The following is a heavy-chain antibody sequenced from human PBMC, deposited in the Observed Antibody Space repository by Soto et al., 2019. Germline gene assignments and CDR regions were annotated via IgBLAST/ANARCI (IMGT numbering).Heavy chain of an antibody. CDR3: ARDKSGSYSGGNYYYYYGMDV. CDR2: INPNSGGT. V-gene: IGHV1-2*04. D-gene: IGHD1-26*01. Sequence: QVQLVQSGAEVKKPGASVKVSCKASGYTFTGYYMHWVRQAPGQGLEWMGWINPNSGGTNYAQKLQGWVTMTRDTSISTAYMELSMLRSDDTAVYYCARDKSGSYSGGNYYYYYGMDVWGQGTTVTVSS. J-gene: IGHJ6*02. CDR1: GYTFTGYY.